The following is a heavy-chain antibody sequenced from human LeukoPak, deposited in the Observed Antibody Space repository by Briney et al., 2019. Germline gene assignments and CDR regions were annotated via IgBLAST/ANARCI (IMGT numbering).Heavy chain of an antibody. CDR3: ARWSGGREWRYHNGMDV. D-gene: IGHD3-10*01. CDR2: ISTYNGNT. J-gene: IGHJ6*02. Sequence: PEASVKVSCKASGYTFTDYNINWVRQAPGQGLDWMGWISTYNGNTRSTQKFQGRVTMTTDTSTSTAYMEVRSLRSDDTALYYCARWSGGREWRYHNGMDVWGQGTTVTVSS. V-gene: IGHV1-18*01. CDR1: GYTFTDYN.